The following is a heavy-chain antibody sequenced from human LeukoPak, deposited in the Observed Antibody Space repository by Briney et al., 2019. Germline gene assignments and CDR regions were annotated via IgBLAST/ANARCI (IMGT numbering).Heavy chain of an antibody. CDR2: IGTAGDT. V-gene: IGHV3-13*01. D-gene: IGHD3-3*01. CDR3: ARGATYYDFWSGPFDY. CDR1: GFTFSSYD. J-gene: IGHJ4*02. Sequence: GGSLRLSCAAYGFTFSSYDMHWVRQATGKGLEWVSAIGTAGDTYYPGSVKGRFTISRENAKNSLYLQMNSLRAGDTAVYYCARGATYYDFWSGPFDYWGQGTLVTVSS.